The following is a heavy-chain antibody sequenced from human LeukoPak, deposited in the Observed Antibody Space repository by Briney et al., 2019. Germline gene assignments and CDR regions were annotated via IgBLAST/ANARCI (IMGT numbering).Heavy chain of an antibody. J-gene: IGHJ4*02. CDR3: AKGGYDYAEYVDY. V-gene: IGHV3-23*01. Sequence: GGSLRLSCVASGFXFSNYGISWVRQAPGKGQEWVSRISFSGANTYYADSVRGRFTISRDKSKNTLFLQMNSLRAEDTAVYYCAKGGYDYAEYVDYWGQGTLVTVSS. CDR1: GFXFSNYG. D-gene: IGHD3-16*01. CDR2: ISFSGANT.